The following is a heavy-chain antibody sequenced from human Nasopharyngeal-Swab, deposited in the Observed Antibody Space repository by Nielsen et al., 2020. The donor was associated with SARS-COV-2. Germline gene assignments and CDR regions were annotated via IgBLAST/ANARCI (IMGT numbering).Heavy chain of an antibody. J-gene: IGHJ6*02. CDR2: ISYDGNTK. Sequence: GGSLRLSCVAPGFSFSTYAIHWVRQAPGKGLEWVAVISYDGNTKYYVDSVKGRFTIFRDNSKNTLYLQMNSLLAEDTAVYFCAKETGSYWDYYDYYGMDVWGQGTTVTVSS. CDR1: GFSFSTYA. CDR3: AKETGSYWDYYDYYGMDV. V-gene: IGHV3-30*18. D-gene: IGHD1-26*01.